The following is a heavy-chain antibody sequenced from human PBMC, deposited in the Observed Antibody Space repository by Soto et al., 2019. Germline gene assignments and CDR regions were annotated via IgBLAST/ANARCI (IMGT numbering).Heavy chain of an antibody. CDR2: IWHDGSCE. V-gene: IGHV3-33*03. J-gene: IGHJ4*02. Sequence: GGSLRLSCAASGFIFSNYGMHWGRQAPGKGLEWVATIWHDGSCEYYADSVKGRLTISRDKSKNTLYLQMNNLRAEDTAVYYCAKYKDPDRVWHIDFWAQGSRVTVS. CDR3: AKYKDPDRVWHIDF. CDR1: GFIFSNYG. D-gene: IGHD3-16*01.